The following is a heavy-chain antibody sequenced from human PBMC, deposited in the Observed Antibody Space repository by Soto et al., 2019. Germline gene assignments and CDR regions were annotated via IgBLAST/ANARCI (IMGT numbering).Heavy chain of an antibody. CDR2: INAVNGNT. V-gene: IGHV1-3*01. J-gene: IGHJ4*01. CDR1: GYTFTSYA. D-gene: IGHD5-18*01. CDR3: ARAPVYSSGYN. Sequence: QVQLVQSGAEVKKPGASVKVSCKASGYTFTSYAMHWVRPAPGQRLEWMGWINAVNGNTKYSQKFPGSVTITRDTSVSTAYMQRSRLRSQDTAVYYCARAPVYSSGYNWGHGTLVTISS.